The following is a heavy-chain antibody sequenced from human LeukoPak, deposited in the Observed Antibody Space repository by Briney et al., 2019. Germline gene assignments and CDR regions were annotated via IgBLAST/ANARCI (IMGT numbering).Heavy chain of an antibody. CDR1: GFTVSSNY. Sequence: PGGSLRLSCAASGFTVSSNYMTWVRQAPGKGLEWLGRIKSKSDGGTTDYAAPVKGKFTISRDDSKNTLCLQMNSLKTEDTAVYYCTADLQGSYAMDVWGQGTTVTVSS. CDR2: IKSKSDGGTT. V-gene: IGHV3-15*01. CDR3: TADLQGSYAMDV. J-gene: IGHJ6*02.